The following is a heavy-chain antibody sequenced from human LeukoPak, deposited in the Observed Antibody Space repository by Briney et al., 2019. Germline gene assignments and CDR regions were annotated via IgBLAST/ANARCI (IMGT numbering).Heavy chain of an antibody. V-gene: IGHV3-74*01. CDR1: GFSLSTFW. CDR3: THLGWFDP. Sequence: QPGGSLRLSCAGSGFSLSTFWMHWARQAPGKGLVWVSRIDYDGSTTTYADSVKGRFTISRDNAKNTLYLQMNSLRAEDTAVYYCTHLGWFDPWGQGTLVTVSS. J-gene: IGHJ5*02. CDR2: IDYDGSTT.